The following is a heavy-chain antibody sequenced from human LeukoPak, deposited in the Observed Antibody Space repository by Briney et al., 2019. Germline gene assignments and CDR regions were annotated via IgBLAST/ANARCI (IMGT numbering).Heavy chain of an antibody. CDR2: TYYRSKWYN. J-gene: IGHJ4*02. V-gene: IGHV6-1*01. CDR3: ARCCYGDTDFDY. CDR1: GDSLSSNSAA. Sequence: SQTLSLTCAISGDSLSSNSAAWNWLRQSPSRGLEWLGRTYYRSKWYNDYAVSVKSRITINPDTSKNQFSLKLSSVTAADTAVYYCARCCYGDTDFDYWGQGTLVTVSS. D-gene: IGHD4-17*01.